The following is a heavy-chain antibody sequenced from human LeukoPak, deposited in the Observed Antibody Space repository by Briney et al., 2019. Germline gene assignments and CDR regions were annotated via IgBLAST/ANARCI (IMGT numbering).Heavy chain of an antibody. CDR2: TYYRSSWYN. D-gene: IGHD1-26*01. Sequence: KASQTLSLTCAISGDSVSSNSAAWNWIRQSPSRGLEWLGRTYYRSSWYNDYTLSLRGRITVDPDTSKNQFSLQLNSVSPEDTAVYYCAGQGRSGASYSGLDSWGQGTLVTVSS. J-gene: IGHJ4*02. CDR1: GDSVSSNSAA. CDR3: AGQGRSGASYSGLDS. V-gene: IGHV6-1*01.